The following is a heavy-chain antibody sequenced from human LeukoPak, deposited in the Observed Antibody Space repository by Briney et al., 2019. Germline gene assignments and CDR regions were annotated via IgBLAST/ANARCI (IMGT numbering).Heavy chain of an antibody. V-gene: IGHV4-39*07. CDR3: ARVCMVRGVISGWFDP. D-gene: IGHD3-10*01. Sequence: PSETLSLTCTVSGGSISSSYYYWGWIRQPPGKGLEWIGEINHSGSTNYNPSLKSRVTISVDTSKNQFSLKLSSVTAADTAVYYCARVCMVRGVISGWFDPWGQGTLVTVSS. CDR1: GGSISSSYYY. CDR2: INHSGST. J-gene: IGHJ5*02.